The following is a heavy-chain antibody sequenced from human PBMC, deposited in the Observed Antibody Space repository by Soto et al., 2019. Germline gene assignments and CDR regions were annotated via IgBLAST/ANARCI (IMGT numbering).Heavy chain of an antibody. J-gene: IGHJ3*02. CDR2: IYYSGST. CDR3: ARHSFIVVVVAATVGAFNI. V-gene: IGHV4-39*01. D-gene: IGHD2-15*01. Sequence: KGLEGIGSIYYSGSTYYHPSLKSRVTISVDTSKNQFSLKLSSVTAADTAVYYCARHSFIVVVVAATVGAFNIWCQATMVS.